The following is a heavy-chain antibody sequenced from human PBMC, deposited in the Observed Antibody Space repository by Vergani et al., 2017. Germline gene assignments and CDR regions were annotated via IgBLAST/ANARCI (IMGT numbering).Heavy chain of an antibody. Sequence: QVQLVESGGGVVQPGRSLRLSCAASGFTFSSYGMHWVRQAPGKGLEWVAVISYDGSNKYYADSVKGRFTISRDNSKNTLYLQMNSLRAEDTAVYYCTKEAYNWNPAGLYYYYGMDVWGQGTTVTVSS. CDR3: TKEAYNWNPAGLYYYYGMDV. V-gene: IGHV3-30*18. D-gene: IGHD1-20*01. CDR2: ISYDGSNK. CDR1: GFTFSSYG. J-gene: IGHJ6*02.